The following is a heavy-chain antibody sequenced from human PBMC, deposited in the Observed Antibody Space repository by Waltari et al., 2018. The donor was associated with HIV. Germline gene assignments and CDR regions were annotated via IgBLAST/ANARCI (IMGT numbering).Heavy chain of an antibody. D-gene: IGHD3-10*01. CDR1: GSTLPSHA. CDR2: WWRDRNTS. CDR3: SRQGNTGTYFGGHR. V-gene: IGHV3-33*01. Sequence: QVHLVQSAGTDVQPGKSMRLSCVTSGSTLPSHAWSWFRQSPGAALEWVVIWWRDRNTSFNAPFVRGRFSISRDTAKKSIFLQMMALRADDAGVYFGSRQGNTGTYFGGHRWGRGT. J-gene: IGHJ4*02.